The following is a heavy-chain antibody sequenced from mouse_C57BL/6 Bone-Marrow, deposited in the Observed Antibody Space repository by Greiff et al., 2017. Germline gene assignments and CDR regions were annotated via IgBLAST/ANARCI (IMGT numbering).Heavy chain of an antibody. Sequence: EVNVVESGGGLVQPGGSLSLSCAASGFTFTDYYMSWVRQPPGKALEWLGFIRNKANGYTTEYSASVKGRFTISRDNSQSILYLQMNALRAEDSATYYCARSVYDYDDLDYWGQGTTLTVSS. J-gene: IGHJ2*01. CDR3: ARSVYDYDDLDY. CDR1: GFTFTDYY. CDR2: IRNKANGYTT. V-gene: IGHV7-3*01. D-gene: IGHD2-4*01.